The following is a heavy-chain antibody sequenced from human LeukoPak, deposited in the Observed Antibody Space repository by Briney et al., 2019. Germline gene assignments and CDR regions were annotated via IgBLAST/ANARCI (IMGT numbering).Heavy chain of an antibody. J-gene: IGHJ4*02. CDR2: TYYRSKWYN. D-gene: IGHD6-13*01. Sequence: RSQTLSLTCAISGDSVSNNGAAWHWIRQSSSRGLEWLGRTYYRSKWYNEYAVSVKSRITINPDTSKNQFSLQLNSVTPEDTAVYYCSRGIAPTGIDYWGQGTLVTVSS. V-gene: IGHV6-1*01. CDR3: SRGIAPTGIDY. CDR1: GDSVSNNGAA.